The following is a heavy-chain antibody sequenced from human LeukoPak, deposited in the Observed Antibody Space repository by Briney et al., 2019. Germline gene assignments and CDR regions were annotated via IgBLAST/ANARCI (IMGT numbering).Heavy chain of an antibody. CDR1: GVSISSYY. CDR3: ARVVNNPYYDFWSGPAYFDY. J-gene: IGHJ4*02. D-gene: IGHD3-3*01. CDR2: IYYSGST. V-gene: IGHV4-59*01. Sequence: KPSETLSLTCTVSGVSISSYYWSWIRQPPAKGLEWIGYIYYSGSTNYNPSLKSRVTISVDTSKNQFSLKLSSVTAADTAVYYCARVVNNPYYDFWSGPAYFDYWGQGTLVTVSS.